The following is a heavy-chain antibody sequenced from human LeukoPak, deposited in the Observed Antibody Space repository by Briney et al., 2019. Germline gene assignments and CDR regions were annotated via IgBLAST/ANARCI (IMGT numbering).Heavy chain of an antibody. CDR3: ARVCWNTAMDTDAFDI. D-gene: IGHD5-18*01. V-gene: IGHV4-39*07. CDR2: IYHSGST. Sequence: PSETLSLTCTVSGGSISSGSYYWSWIRQPAGKGLEWIGSIYHSGSTYYNPSLKSRVTISVDTSKNQFSLKLSSVTAADTAVYYCARVCWNTAMDTDAFDIWGQGTMVTVSS. J-gene: IGHJ3*02. CDR1: GGSISSGSYY.